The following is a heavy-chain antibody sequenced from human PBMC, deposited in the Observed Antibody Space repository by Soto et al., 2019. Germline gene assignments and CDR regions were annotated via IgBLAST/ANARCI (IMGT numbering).Heavy chain of an antibody. CDR3: AREAALHSSGWHY. D-gene: IGHD6-19*01. CDR2: IVPVYGTA. Sequence: QVQLVQSGAEVKKPGSSVKVSCKASGDTYSSYEINWVRQAPGLGLEWMGGIVPVYGTANYAPKFQGRVTLIADVSTGTTYMELSSLRSEGTAVYFWAREAALHSSGWHYWGQGTLVTVSS. J-gene: IGHJ4*02. V-gene: IGHV1-69*12. CDR1: GDTYSSYE.